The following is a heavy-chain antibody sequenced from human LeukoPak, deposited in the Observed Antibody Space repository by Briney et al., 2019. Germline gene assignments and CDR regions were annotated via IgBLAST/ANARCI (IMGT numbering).Heavy chain of an antibody. CDR3: TTDYPYYCSSTSCYASEYFQH. V-gene: IGHV3-15*01. D-gene: IGHD2-2*01. J-gene: IGHJ1*01. CDR1: GFTFSNAW. CDR2: IKCKTDGGTT. Sequence: GGSLRLSCAASGFTFSNAWMSWVRQAPGKGLEWVGRIKCKTDGGTTDYAAPVKGRFTISRDDSKNTLYLQMNSLKTEDTAVYYCTTDYPYYCSSTSCYASEYFQHWGQGTLVTVSS.